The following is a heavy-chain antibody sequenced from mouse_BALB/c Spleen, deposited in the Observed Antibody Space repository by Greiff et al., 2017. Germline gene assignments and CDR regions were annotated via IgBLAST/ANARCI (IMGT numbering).Heavy chain of an antibody. Sequence: EVKVVESGAELVKPGASVKLSCTASGFNIKDTYMHWVKQRPEQGLEWIGRIDPANGNTKYDPKFQGKATITADTSSNTAYLQLSSLTSEDTAVYYCARGDDEDAMDYWGQGTSVTVSS. V-gene: IGHV14-3*02. CDR2: IDPANGNT. CDR1: GFNIKDTY. J-gene: IGHJ4*01. D-gene: IGHD2-12*01. CDR3: ARGDDEDAMDY.